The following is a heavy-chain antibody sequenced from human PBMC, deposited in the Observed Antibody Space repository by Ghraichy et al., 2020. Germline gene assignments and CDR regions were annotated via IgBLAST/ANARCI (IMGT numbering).Heavy chain of an antibody. D-gene: IGHD2/OR15-2a*01. Sequence: SETLSLTCAVYGGSFSGYYWSWIRQPPGKGLEWIGEINHSGSTNYNPSLKSRVTISVDTSKNQFSLKLSSVTAADTAVYYCASVLKYGDAFDIWGQGTMVTVSS. V-gene: IGHV4-34*01. CDR3: ASVLKYGDAFDI. J-gene: IGHJ3*02. CDR1: GGSFSGYY. CDR2: INHSGST.